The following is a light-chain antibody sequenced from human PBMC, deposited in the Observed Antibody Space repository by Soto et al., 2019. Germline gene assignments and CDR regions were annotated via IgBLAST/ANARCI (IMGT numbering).Light chain of an antibody. V-gene: IGKV2-28*01. CDR3: MQALQTPIT. Sequence: IVMTQSPLSLPVTPGEPAPISCRSTQSLLHSKGYNYLDWYLQKPGQSPQLLIYLGSNRASGVPDRFSASGSGTDFTLKISRVEAEDVGVYYCMQALQTPITFGQGTRLEIK. J-gene: IGKJ5*01. CDR1: QSLLHSKGYNY. CDR2: LGS.